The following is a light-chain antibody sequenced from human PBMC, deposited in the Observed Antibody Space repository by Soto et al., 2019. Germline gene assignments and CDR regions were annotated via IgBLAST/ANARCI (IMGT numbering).Light chain of an antibody. Sequence: EVVMTQSPATLSVSPGERATLSCRASQYISKYLAWYQQRPGQAPRLLIYDASTRATGIPDRLSGSGSGTEFTLTISSLQSEDVAVYYCHQYNEWRTFGQGTKVDIK. CDR1: QYISKY. CDR2: DAS. J-gene: IGKJ1*01. V-gene: IGKV3-15*01. CDR3: HQYNEWRT.